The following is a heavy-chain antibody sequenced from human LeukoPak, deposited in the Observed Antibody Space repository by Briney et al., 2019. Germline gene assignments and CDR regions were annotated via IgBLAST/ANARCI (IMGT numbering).Heavy chain of an antibody. Sequence: ASVKVSCKASGYTFTSYGISWVRQAPGQGLEWMGWISAYNGNTNYAQKLQGRVTMTTDTSTSTAYMELRSLRSDDTAVYYCARDPLTYYYDSSGYYYFDYWGQRTLVTVSS. CDR3: ARDPLTYYYDSSGYYYFDY. CDR2: ISAYNGNT. V-gene: IGHV1-18*01. CDR1: GYTFTSYG. J-gene: IGHJ4*02. D-gene: IGHD3-22*01.